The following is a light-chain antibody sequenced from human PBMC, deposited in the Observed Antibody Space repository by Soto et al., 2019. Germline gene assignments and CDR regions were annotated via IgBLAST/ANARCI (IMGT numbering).Light chain of an antibody. CDR1: SSDVGGYNY. CDR2: DVS. V-gene: IGLV2-14*01. J-gene: IGLJ2*01. CDR3: SSYTSSSTLVV. Sequence: QSVLTQPASVSGSHGQSITISCTGTSSDVGGYNYVSWYQQHPGKAPKLMIYDVSNRPSGVSNRFSGSKSGNTASLTISGLQAEDEADYYCSSYTSSSTLVVFGGGTQLTVL.